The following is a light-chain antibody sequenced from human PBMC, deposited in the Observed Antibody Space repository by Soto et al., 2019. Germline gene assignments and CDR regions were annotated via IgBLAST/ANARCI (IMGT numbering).Light chain of an antibody. CDR3: QQSYSTPLWT. V-gene: IGKV3-20*01. CDR2: GAS. J-gene: IGKJ1*01. CDR1: HAITTNY. Sequence: LTQSPGTLSLSPGESATLSCTASHAITTNYLAWYQHKLGRPPRLLIAGASSRATGVPDRFSGSGSGTAFTLTISRLEPGDSATYYCQQSYSTPLWTFGQGTKVEIK.